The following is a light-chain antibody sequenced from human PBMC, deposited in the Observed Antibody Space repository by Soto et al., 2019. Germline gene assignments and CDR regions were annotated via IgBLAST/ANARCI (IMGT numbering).Light chain of an antibody. CDR2: GAS. Sequence: DNVLTQSPAPLSLSPGDTATLSCRATQSLRNYLAWYQQKPGQAPRLLIYGASKRATGIPDRSSGSGSGTDFTLTISRLEPEDFAVYYCQQYXSRVTFGQGTRLEIK. CDR1: QSLRNY. CDR3: QQYXSRVT. V-gene: IGKV3-20*01. J-gene: IGKJ5*01.